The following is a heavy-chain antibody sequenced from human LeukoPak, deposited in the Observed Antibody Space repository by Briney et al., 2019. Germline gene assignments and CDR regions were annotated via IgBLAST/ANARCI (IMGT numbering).Heavy chain of an antibody. CDR3: ARDKSNVRNYYYMDV. CDR1: GGSISSSSYY. J-gene: IGHJ6*03. CDR2: IYYSGST. Sequence: PSETLSLTCTVSGGSISSSSYYWGWIRQPPGKGLEWIGSIYYSGSTYYNPSLKSRVTISVDTSKNQFSLKLSSVTAADTAVHYCARDKSNVRNYYYMDVWGKGTTVTVSS. V-gene: IGHV4-39*07.